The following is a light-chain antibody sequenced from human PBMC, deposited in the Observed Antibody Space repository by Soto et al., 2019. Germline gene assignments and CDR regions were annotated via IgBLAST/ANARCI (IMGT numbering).Light chain of an antibody. V-gene: IGLV1-40*01. J-gene: IGLJ2*01. CDR3: QSYDSSLSGVV. Sequence: QSVLTQPPSVSGAPGQRVTISCTGSSSNIGAGYDVHWYQQRPGTAPKLLIYGNSNRPSGVPDRFSGSKSGTSASLAITGLQAEDEADYCCQSYDSSLSGVVLGGGTKLTVL. CDR1: SSNIGAGYD. CDR2: GNS.